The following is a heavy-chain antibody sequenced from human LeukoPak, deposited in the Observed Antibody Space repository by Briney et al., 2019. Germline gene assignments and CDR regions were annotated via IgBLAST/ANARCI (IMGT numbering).Heavy chain of an antibody. D-gene: IGHD1-14*01. Sequence: SCKASGGTFSSYGMSWVRQAPGKGLEWVSAISGSGGSTYYADSVKGRFTISRDNSKNTLYLQMNSLRAEDTAVYYCATGLGILSPYWGQGTLVTVSS. CDR2: ISGSGGST. V-gene: IGHV3-23*01. CDR1: GGTFSSYG. J-gene: IGHJ4*02. CDR3: ATGLGILSPY.